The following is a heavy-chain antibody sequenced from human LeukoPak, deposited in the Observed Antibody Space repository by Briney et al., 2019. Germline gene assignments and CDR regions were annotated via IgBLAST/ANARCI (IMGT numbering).Heavy chain of an antibody. D-gene: IGHD6-13*01. J-gene: IGHJ6*02. CDR3: ARDPSPAGAAAGYYGMDV. CDR1: GFTVSSNY. V-gene: IGHV3-66*01. CDR2: TYSGGST. Sequence: GGSLRLSCAASGFTVSSNYMSWVRQAPGKGLEWVSVTYSGGSTYYADSVKGRFTISRDNSKNTLYLQMNSLRAEDTAVYYCARDPSPAGAAAGYYGMDVWGQGTTVTVSS.